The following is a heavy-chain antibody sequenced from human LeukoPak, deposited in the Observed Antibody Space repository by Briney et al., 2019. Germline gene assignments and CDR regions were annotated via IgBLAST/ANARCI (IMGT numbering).Heavy chain of an antibody. CDR3: ARENSGSYREFDY. CDR2: IYTSGST. J-gene: IGHJ4*02. CDR1: GGSISSYY. D-gene: IGHD1-26*01. V-gene: IGHV4-4*07. Sequence: SETLSLTWTVSGGSISSYYWSWIRQPAGKGLEWIGRIYTSGSTNHNASLKSRVSMSVDTSKNQFSLKLSSVTAADTAVFYCARENSGSYREFDYWGQGTLVTVSS.